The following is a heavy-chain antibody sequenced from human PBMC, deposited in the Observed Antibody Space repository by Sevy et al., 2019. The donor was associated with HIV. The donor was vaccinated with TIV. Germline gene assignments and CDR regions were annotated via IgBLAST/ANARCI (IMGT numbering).Heavy chain of an antibody. V-gene: IGHV4-61*02. Sequence: SETLSLTCTVSGGSISSSSYSWSWIRQPAGKGLVWIGRVFPSGSANYNPSLRSRLTISVDTSKNQFSLKLTSVTAADTAVYYCTRDRVDSSGFPDYWGQGTLVTVSS. D-gene: IGHD3-22*01. CDR2: VFPSGSA. J-gene: IGHJ4*02. CDR3: TRDRVDSSGFPDY. CDR1: GGSISSSSYS.